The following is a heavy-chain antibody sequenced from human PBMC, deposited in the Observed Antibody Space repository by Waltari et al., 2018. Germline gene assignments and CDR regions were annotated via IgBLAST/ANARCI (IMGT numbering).Heavy chain of an antibody. CDR2: RKEEGGEK. Sequence: EVRLVESGGGLVQPGGSLRLSCAASGIIFSSNWMSWVRQAPGKGLYWVANRKEEGGEKYYAASVKGRCTISRDNAKNSLYLQIGILKAEDTAVYYWAPLDVSGGDYFDYWGQGTLVTVSP. CDR1: GIIFSSNW. J-gene: IGHJ4*02. D-gene: IGHD6-19*01. V-gene: IGHV3-7*01. CDR3: APLDVSGGDYFDY.